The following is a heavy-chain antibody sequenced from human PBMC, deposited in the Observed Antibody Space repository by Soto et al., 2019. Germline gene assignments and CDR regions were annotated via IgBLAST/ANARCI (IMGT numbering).Heavy chain of an antibody. J-gene: IGHJ6*02. CDR1: GFTFSSYG. D-gene: IGHD6-6*01. CDR2: ISYDGSNK. CDR3: AKEEVDAARPGYYYYGMDV. V-gene: IGHV3-30*18. Sequence: GGSLRLSCAASGFTFSSYGMHWVRQAPGKGLEWVAVISYDGSNKYYADSVKGRFTISRDNSKNTLYLQMNSLRAEDTAVYYCAKEEVDAARPGYYYYGMDVWGQGTTVTVSS.